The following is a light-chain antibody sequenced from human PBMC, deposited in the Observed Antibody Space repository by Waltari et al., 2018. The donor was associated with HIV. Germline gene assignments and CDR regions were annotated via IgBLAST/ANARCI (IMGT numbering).Light chain of an antibody. CDR2: LAS. J-gene: IGKJ4*01. V-gene: IGKV1-9*01. CDR3: QQADFYPVT. Sequence: DVQLTQSPSFLSASVGDRVTITCRASQAINNYFAWYQQKPGKAPKLLINLASALQSGVPSRFSGSESGTEFTLTIRGLQPEDLATYYCQQADFYPVTFGGGTRVEIK. CDR1: QAINNY.